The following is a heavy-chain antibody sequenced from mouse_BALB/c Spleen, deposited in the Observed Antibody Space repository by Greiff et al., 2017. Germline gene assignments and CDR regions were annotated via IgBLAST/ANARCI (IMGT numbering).Heavy chain of an antibody. CDR3: ARDHYYGYLYFDY. V-gene: IGHV5-4*02. J-gene: IGHJ2*01. Sequence: EVMLVESGGGLVKPGGSLKLSFAASGFTFSDYYMYWVCQTPEKRLEWVATISDGGSYTYYPDSVKGRFTISRDNAKNNLYLQMSSLKSEDTAMYYCARDHYYGYLYFDYWGQGTTLTVSS. D-gene: IGHD1-2*01. CDR1: GFTFSDYY. CDR2: ISDGGSYT.